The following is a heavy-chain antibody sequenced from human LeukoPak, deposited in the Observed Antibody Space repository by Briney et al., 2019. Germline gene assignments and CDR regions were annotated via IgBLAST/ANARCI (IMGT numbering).Heavy chain of an antibody. J-gene: IGHJ5*02. CDR3: SRYIRQHTFDP. V-gene: IGHV4-39*01. CDR2: IYYSGST. D-gene: IGHD3-10*02. CDR1: GDSISSHSQY. Sequence: SETLSLTCTVCGDSISSHSQYSGWIRQPPGKGLEWIGSIYYSGSTYYNPSLKSRVTISVDTSKNQFFLKLSSVTAADTAVYSCSRYIRQHTFDPWGQGALVTVSS.